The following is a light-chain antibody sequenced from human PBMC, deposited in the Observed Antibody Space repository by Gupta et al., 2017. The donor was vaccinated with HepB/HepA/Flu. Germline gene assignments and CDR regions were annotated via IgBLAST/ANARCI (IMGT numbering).Light chain of an antibody. CDR1: QSVSSN. CDR3: QQYNTLLT. J-gene: IGKJ4*01. CDR2: GAS. Sequence: EIVMTQSPATLSVSPGERATLSCRASQSVSSNLAWYQQKPGQAPRLLIYGASTRATGIPARFSGSGYGKEFTLTSSRRQYEDFAVYYVQQYNTLLTFGGGTKVEIK. V-gene: IGKV3-15*01.